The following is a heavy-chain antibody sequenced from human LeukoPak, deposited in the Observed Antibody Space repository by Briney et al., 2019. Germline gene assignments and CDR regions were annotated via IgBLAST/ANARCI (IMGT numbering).Heavy chain of an antibody. D-gene: IGHD2-21*01. CDR1: GFTFSASA. V-gene: IGHV3-73*01. Sequence: GGSLRLSCAASGFTFSASAMHWVRQASGKGLEWVGRIRSKANNYATTYAASVKGRFTISRDDSKNTAYLQMNSLKTEDTAVYYCKGGGDYSGYWGQGTLVTVSS. CDR2: IRSKANNYAT. CDR3: KGGGDYSGY. J-gene: IGHJ4*02.